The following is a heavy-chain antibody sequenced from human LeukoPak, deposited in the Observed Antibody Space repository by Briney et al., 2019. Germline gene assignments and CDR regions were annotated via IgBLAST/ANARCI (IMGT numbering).Heavy chain of an antibody. D-gene: IGHD4-17*01. CDR1: GIPFSSFG. CDR3: ARDGTVTSGPFDP. Sequence: GRSLRLSCAAPGIPFSSFGMHCLRQAPGKGLEWVAFIWYDGSNKYYADSVKGRFTISRDNPKNTLYLQMNSLTAEDMAVYYCARDGTVTSGPFDPWGGGTLVTVSS. CDR2: IWYDGSNK. V-gene: IGHV3-33*01. J-gene: IGHJ5*02.